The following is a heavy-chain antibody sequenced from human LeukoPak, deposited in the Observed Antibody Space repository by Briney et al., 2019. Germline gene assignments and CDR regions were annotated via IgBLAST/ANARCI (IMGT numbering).Heavy chain of an antibody. CDR3: ARLTSGNAFDI. J-gene: IGHJ3*02. D-gene: IGHD1-26*01. V-gene: IGHV5-51*01. CDR1: GYRFTSYW. Sequence: GGSLMTSFKGSGYRFTSYWMGWVRPTPGKGLEWMGIIYPGDSDYRYTPPFQGQVTSSGDKSICTAYLQWSRPKASDTARDDCARLTSGNAFDIWGQRAMGTVSS. CDR2: IYPGDSDY.